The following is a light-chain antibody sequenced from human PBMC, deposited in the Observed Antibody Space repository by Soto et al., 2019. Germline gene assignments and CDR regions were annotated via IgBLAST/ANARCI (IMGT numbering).Light chain of an antibody. Sequence: ETMMTQSPATLSVSPGERATLSCRASQSVGSLLAWYQQKPGQSPRLLIYGASTRATGIPDRFSGSGSGTEFTLTISNLQSEDFAVYYCQQYNKWPPLTFGGGNKVEIK. CDR1: QSVGSL. CDR2: GAS. V-gene: IGKV3-15*01. J-gene: IGKJ4*01. CDR3: QQYNKWPPLT.